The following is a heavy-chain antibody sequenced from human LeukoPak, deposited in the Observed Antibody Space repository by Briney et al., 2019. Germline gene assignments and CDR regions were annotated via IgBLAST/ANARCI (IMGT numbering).Heavy chain of an antibody. Sequence: PGGSLRLSCAASGSTFSSYWMHWVRKAPGKGLVWVSRINSDGSTTSYADSVKGRFTISRDNAKNPLYLQMNSLRAEDTAVYYCARDDSSGRGVFDYWGQGTLVSVSS. V-gene: IGHV3-74*01. D-gene: IGHD4-23*01. CDR2: INSDGSTT. J-gene: IGHJ4*02. CDR3: ARDDSSGRGVFDY. CDR1: GSTFSSYW.